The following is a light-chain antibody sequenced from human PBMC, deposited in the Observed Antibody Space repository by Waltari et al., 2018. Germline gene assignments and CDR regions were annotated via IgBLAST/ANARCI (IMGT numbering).Light chain of an antibody. CDR1: SGDVGHYDY. Sequence: QSALTQPASVSGSPGQSITISCTGTSGDVGHYDYVSWYQQHPGKAPKVIIYDVATRPSGVLSRFSGSKSGNTASLTISGLQAEDEADYFCSSYTSSSTLYVFGTGTKVTVL. V-gene: IGLV2-14*03. CDR2: DVA. CDR3: SSYTSSSTLYV. J-gene: IGLJ1*01.